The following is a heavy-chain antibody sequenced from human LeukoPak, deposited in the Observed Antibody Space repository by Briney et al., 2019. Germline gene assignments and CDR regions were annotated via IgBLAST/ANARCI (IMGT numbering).Heavy chain of an antibody. CDR3: ARVGDYVCKD. CDR2: IYTGGST. D-gene: IGHD3-16*01. CDR1: GFTASSNY. Sequence: GGSLRLSCAASGFTASSNYMSWVRQAPGKGLEWVSVIYTGGSTYYADSVKGRFTISRDNSKNTLYLQMNSLRVEDTAVYYCARVGDYVCKDWGQGTLVTVSS. V-gene: IGHV3-66*01. J-gene: IGHJ4*02.